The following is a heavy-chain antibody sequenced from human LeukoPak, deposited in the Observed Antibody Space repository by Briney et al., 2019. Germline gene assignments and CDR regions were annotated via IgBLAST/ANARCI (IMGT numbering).Heavy chain of an antibody. CDR3: ARDVNWDLDY. D-gene: IGHD7-27*01. CDR2: ISTRSGNT. V-gene: IGHV1-18*01. Sequence: ASVKVSCKASGYTFTTYGISWVRQAPGQGLEWMGWISTRSGNTKYPQKFQGRVTMTADTSTSTAYMGLRSLGSADTAVYYCARDVNWDLDYWGQGTLVTVSP. CDR1: GYTFTTYG. J-gene: IGHJ4*02.